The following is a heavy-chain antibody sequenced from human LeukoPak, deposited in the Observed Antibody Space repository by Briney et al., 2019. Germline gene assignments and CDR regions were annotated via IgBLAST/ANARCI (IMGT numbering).Heavy chain of an antibody. CDR3: ARFRTWGDKAFDY. Sequence: PGGSLRLSCAASGFTFNAFGMNWVRQAPGKGLEWVSYIGTTSGAIYYADSVKVRFTISRDSAKNSLYLQMNSLRAEDTAVYYCARFRTWGDKAFDYRGQGTLVTVSS. J-gene: IGHJ4*02. V-gene: IGHV3-48*01. CDR1: GFTFNAFG. CDR2: IGTTSGAI. D-gene: IGHD2-21*02.